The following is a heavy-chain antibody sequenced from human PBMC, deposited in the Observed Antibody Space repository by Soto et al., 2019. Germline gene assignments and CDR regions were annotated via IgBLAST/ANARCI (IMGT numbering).Heavy chain of an antibody. D-gene: IGHD6-13*01. V-gene: IGHV3-30-3*01. CDR2: ISYDGSNK. J-gene: IGHJ5*02. CDR3: ARSEDWYSSSWYGHNWFDP. Sequence: GSLRLSCAASGFTFSSYAMHWVRQAPGKGLEWVAVISYDGSNKYYADSVKGRFTISRDNSKNTLYLQMNSLRAEDTAVYYCARSEDWYSSSWYGHNWFDPWGQGTLVTVSS. CDR1: GFTFSSYA.